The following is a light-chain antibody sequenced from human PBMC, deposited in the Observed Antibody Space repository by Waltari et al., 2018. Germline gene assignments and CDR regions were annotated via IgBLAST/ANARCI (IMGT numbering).Light chain of an antibody. V-gene: IGLV3-1*01. CDR3: QAWDNSAAV. CDR1: KLGDKY. CDR2: QDN. Sequence: SYELTQPPSLSVSPGQTATIACSGDKLGDKYACWNQQKWGQSPVLVIFQDNKRPSGIPERFSGSNSGNTATLTISGIQAMDEADYFCQAWDNSAAVFGGGTRLTVL. J-gene: IGLJ3*02.